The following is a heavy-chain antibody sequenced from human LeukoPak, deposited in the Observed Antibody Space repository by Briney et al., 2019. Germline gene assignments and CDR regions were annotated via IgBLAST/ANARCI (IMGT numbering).Heavy chain of an antibody. J-gene: IGHJ4*02. CDR3: AKSGLDFD. V-gene: IGHV3-23*01. CDR1: GFTFSSYW. D-gene: IGHD2-2*03. CDR2: ISESGGST. Sequence: GGSLRLSCAASGFTFSSYWMSWVRQAPGKGLEWVSAISESGGSTYYADSVKGRFTISRDNSKNTLYLQMNSLRVEDTAVHYCAKSGLDFDWGQGTLVTVSS.